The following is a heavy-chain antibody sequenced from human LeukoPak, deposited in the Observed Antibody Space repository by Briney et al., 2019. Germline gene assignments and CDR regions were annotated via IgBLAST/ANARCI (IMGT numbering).Heavy chain of an antibody. V-gene: IGHV4-39*07. CDR2: FYYSGNT. J-gene: IGHJ1*01. CDR3: ATVANAEYFQH. CDR1: GGSISSSSYS. Sequence: SETLSLTCTVSGGSISSSSYSWGWIRQPPGKGLEWIGRFYYSGNTYYNPSLKSRVSISVDTSKNQFSLKLSSVTAADTAVYYCATVANAEYFQHWGQGTLVTVSS. D-gene: IGHD2-15*01.